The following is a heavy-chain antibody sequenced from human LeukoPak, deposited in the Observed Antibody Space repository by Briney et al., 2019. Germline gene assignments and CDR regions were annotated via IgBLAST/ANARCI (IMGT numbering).Heavy chain of an antibody. Sequence: GGSLKLSCAASGFTFSGSAMHWVRQASGKGLEWVGRIRSKANSYATAYAASVKGRFTISRDNSKNTLYLHMNSLRAEDTALYYCARGNGHYDFRSGDSSMDFWGQGTTVTVSS. CDR2: IRSKANSYAT. V-gene: IGHV3-73*01. CDR3: ARGNGHYDFRSGDSSMDF. CDR1: GFTFSGSA. J-gene: IGHJ6*02. D-gene: IGHD3-3*01.